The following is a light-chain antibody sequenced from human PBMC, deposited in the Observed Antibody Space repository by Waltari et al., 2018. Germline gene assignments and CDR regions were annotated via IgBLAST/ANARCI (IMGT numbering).Light chain of an antibody. CDR2: EVS. CDR1: SSDVGGYHY. V-gene: IGLV2-14*01. J-gene: IGLJ1*01. CDR3: RSYTSSSTLV. Sequence: SALTQPAAVSGSPGQSITIPCPGTSSDVGGYHYVSWYHQHPAKAPKLMIYEVSNRPSGVSPRFSGSKSGNAASLTISGLQAEDEADYYCRSYTSSSTLVFGTWTKVTVL.